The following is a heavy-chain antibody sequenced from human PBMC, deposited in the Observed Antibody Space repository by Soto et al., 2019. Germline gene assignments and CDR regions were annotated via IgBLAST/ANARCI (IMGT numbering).Heavy chain of an antibody. V-gene: IGHV1-18*01. CDR2: ISAYNGNT. CDR3: ARDRFLGYCSSTSCYAYRNWFDP. J-gene: IGHJ5*02. CDR1: GYTFTSYG. Sequence: ASVKVSCKASGYTFTSYGISWVRQAPGQGLEWMGRISAYNGNTNYAQKLQGRVTMTTDTSTSTAYMELRSLRSDDTAVYYCARDRFLGYCSSTSCYAYRNWFDPWGQGTLVTVSS. D-gene: IGHD2-2*01.